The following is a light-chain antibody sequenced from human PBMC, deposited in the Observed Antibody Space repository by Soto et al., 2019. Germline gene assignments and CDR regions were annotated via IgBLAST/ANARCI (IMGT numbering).Light chain of an antibody. CDR2: EVT. V-gene: IGLV2-23*02. J-gene: IGLJ1*01. CDR1: SRDVGGYNF. Sequence: QSVLTQPASVSGSPGQSSIISCTGTSRDVGGYNFVSWYQQHPGKAPKLLVYEVTKRPSEISIRFSGSKSGNTASLTISGLQAEDEADYYCCSDAGSGVXVFGTGTTVTV. CDR3: CSDAGSGVXV.